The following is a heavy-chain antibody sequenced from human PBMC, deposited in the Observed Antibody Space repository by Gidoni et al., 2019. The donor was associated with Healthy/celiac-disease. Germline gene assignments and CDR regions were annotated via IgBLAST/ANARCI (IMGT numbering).Heavy chain of an antibody. J-gene: IGHJ5*02. CDR2: IYYSGST. D-gene: IGHD3-3*01. CDR3: ARGGPRYYDFWSGYYRGRYWFDP. V-gene: IGHV4-59*01. Sequence: QVQLQESGPGLAKPSETLSLTCTDSGGSISSYSWSWIRQPPVKGLEWIGYIYYSGSTNYNPSLKSRVTISVDTSKNQFSLKLSSVTAADTAVYYCARGGPRYYDFWSGYYRGRYWFDPWGQGTLVTVSS. CDR1: GGSISSYS.